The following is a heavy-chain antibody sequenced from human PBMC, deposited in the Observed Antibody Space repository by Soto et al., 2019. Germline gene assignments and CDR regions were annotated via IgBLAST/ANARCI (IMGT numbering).Heavy chain of an antibody. CDR1: GYTFTGHY. CDR2: IGPETGAT. Sequence: GASVKVSCKASGYTFTGHYIHWVRQAPEQGPEWMGEIGPETGATRYAQKFQGRVTMTRDMSTTTVYMELNNLSPDDTAVYYCGRGRSGQIVVFYWGQGTPVTVS. V-gene: IGHV1-2*02. CDR3: GRGRSGQIVVFY. D-gene: IGHD1-26*01. J-gene: IGHJ4*02.